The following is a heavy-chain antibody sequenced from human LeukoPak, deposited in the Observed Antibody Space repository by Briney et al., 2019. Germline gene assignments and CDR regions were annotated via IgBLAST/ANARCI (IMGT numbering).Heavy chain of an antibody. D-gene: IGHD3-10*01. CDR3: LGYYSGSPN. CDR1: GFTFSYNW. J-gene: IGHJ4*02. V-gene: IGHV3-74*01. Sequence: GGSLRLSCAASGFTFSYNWMHWVRHAPGKGLVWVSRISSDGRTTHYADSVKGRFTISRDSAKNTLFLQMNDLRAEDTAVHYCLGYYSGSPNWGQGTLVTVSS. CDR2: ISSDGRTT.